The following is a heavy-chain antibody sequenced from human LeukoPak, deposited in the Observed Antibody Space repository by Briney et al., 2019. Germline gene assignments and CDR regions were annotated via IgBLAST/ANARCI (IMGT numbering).Heavy chain of an antibody. Sequence: PGGSLRLTCAASGFTFSSYAVTWVRQAPGKGLEWVSVISGGGGNTFYADSVKGRFTISRDNSKNTLYLQMNSLRAEDTAIYYCAKSNKYYYGSGTFDYWGQGTLVTVSS. CDR2: ISGGGGNT. J-gene: IGHJ4*02. CDR1: GFTFSSYA. D-gene: IGHD3-10*01. V-gene: IGHV3-23*01. CDR3: AKSNKYYYGSGTFDY.